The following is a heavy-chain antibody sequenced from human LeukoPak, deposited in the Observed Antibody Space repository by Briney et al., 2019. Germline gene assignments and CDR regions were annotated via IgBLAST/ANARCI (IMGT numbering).Heavy chain of an antibody. V-gene: IGHV3-30*02. CDR1: GFTFSNYD. D-gene: IGHD6-13*01. Sequence: PGGSLRLSCAASGFTFSNYDMHWVRQAPGKGLEWVSFIRYDGNNKYYADSVKGRFTISRDNSKNTLYLQMNSLRAEDTAIYYCAKPARVGAVDYWGQGTLVTVSS. J-gene: IGHJ4*02. CDR3: AKPARVGAVDY. CDR2: IRYDGNNK.